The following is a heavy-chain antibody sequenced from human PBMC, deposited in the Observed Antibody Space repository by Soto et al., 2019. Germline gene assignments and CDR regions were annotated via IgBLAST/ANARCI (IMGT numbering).Heavy chain of an antibody. V-gene: IGHV3-21*01. J-gene: IGHJ5*02. CDR3: ARDRDGYNSNWFDP. Sequence: GGSLRPSCAASGFTLSTHNMNWVRHAPGRGLKWVSSISTGSSYIYYADSVKGRFTISRDNAQNSLYLQMNSLAVEDTAVYYCARDRDGYNSNWFDPWGRGTLVTVSS. D-gene: IGHD5-12*01. CDR1: GFTLSTHN. CDR2: ISTGSSYI.